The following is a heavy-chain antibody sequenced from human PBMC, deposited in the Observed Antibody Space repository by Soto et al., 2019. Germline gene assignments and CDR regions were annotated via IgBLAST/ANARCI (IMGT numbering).Heavy chain of an antibody. CDR1: GFTFSSYW. V-gene: IGHV3-7*05. CDR3: ARDLYDFWSGYSDY. Sequence: GGSLRLSCAASGFTFSSYWMSWVRQAPGKGLEWVANIKEDGSEKYSMDSVKGRFTISRDNAKNSLYLQMNSLRSDDTAVYYCARDLYDFWSGYSDYWGQGTLVTVSS. CDR2: IKEDGSEK. J-gene: IGHJ4*02. D-gene: IGHD3-3*01.